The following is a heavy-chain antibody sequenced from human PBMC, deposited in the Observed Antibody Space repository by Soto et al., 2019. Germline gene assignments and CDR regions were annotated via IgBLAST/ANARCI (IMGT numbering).Heavy chain of an antibody. CDR3: ARDTPPTDY. J-gene: IGHJ4*02. CDR2: ISAYNTNT. Sequence: QVQLVQSGAEVKKPGASVKVSCKTSGYTFTSYHISWVRQAPGQGLEWMGWISAYNTNTNYPQKFQGRVTMTTDTLTSPAYMELRSLRSDDTAVYYCARDTPPTDYWGQGTLVTVSS. V-gene: IGHV1-18*01. CDR1: GYTFTSYH.